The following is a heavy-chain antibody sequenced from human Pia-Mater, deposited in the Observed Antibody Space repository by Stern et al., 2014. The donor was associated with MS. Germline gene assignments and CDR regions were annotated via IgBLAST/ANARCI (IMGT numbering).Heavy chain of an antibody. V-gene: IGHV3-30*18. Sequence: QVQLVQSGGGVVQPGKSLSLSCAASGFTFRSYGMHWVSQAPGKGLAWLTLISLDGGKKDYSDSVNGRLPLPRLKSKKKLFLLTNNLRTEDTAIYYCAKDSHIEAPSRTSTSFDMWGQGTLVTVSS. CDR3: AKDSHIEAPSRTSTSFDM. J-gene: IGHJ3*02. D-gene: IGHD2-21*01. CDR2: ISLDGGKK. CDR1: GFTFRSYG.